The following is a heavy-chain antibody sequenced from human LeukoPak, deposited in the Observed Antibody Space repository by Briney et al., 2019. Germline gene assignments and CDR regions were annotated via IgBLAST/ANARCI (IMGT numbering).Heavy chain of an antibody. V-gene: IGHV1-69*06. CDR1: GGTFSSYA. Sequence: SVKVSCKASGGTFSSYAISWVRQAPGQGLEWMGGIIPIFGTANYAQKFQGRVTITADKSTSTAYMELCSLRSEDTAVYYCARDESSGGTAYYFDYWGQGTLVTVSS. D-gene: IGHD3-10*01. CDR3: ARDESSGGTAYYFDY. J-gene: IGHJ4*02. CDR2: IIPIFGTA.